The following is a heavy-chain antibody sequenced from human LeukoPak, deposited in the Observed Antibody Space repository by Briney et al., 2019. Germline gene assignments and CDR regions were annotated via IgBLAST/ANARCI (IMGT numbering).Heavy chain of an antibody. CDR3: ARLDSSGWFGGSYFDY. Sequence: GESLKISCKGSGYSFTSYWIGWVRQMPGKGLEWMGIIYPGDSDTRYSPSFQGQVTISADKSITTAYLQWSSLRASDTAMYYCARLDSSGWFGGSYFDYWGQGTLVTVSS. D-gene: IGHD6-19*01. V-gene: IGHV5-51*01. CDR1: GYSFTSYW. CDR2: IYPGDSDT. J-gene: IGHJ4*02.